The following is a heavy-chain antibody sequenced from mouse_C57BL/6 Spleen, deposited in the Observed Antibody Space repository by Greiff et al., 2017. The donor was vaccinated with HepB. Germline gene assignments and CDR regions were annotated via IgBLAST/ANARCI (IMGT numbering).Heavy chain of an antibody. CDR2: IDPSDSYT. V-gene: IGHV1-50*01. D-gene: IGHD1-1*01. CDR1: GYTFTSYW. J-gene: IGHJ4*01. CDR3: ARDYYGSSSLPMDY. Sequence: QVQLQQPGAELVKPGASVKLSCKASGYTFTSYWMQWVKQRPGQGLEWIGEIDPSDSYTNYNQKFKGKATLTVDTSSSTAYMQLSSLTSEDSAVYYCARDYYGSSSLPMDYWGQVTSVTVSS.